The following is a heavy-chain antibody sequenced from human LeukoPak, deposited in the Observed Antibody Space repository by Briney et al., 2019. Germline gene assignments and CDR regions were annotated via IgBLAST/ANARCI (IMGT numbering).Heavy chain of an antibody. CDR2: TSGSGGST. CDR1: GFTFSSYA. V-gene: IGHV3-23*01. D-gene: IGHD2-2*01. Sequence: PGGSLRLSCAASGFTFSSYAMSWVRQAPGKGLEWVSATSGSGGSTYYADSVKGRFTISRDNSKNTLYLQMNSLRAEDTAVYYCAKEEGYCSSTSCSPNDYWGQGTLVTVSS. J-gene: IGHJ4*02. CDR3: AKEEGYCSSTSCSPNDY.